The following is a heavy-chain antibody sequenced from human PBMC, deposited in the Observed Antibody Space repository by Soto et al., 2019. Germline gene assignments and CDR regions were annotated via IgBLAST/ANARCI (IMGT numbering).Heavy chain of an antibody. V-gene: IGHV1-18*01. D-gene: IGHD2-15*01. CDR2: INTYNGNS. CDR1: GYTLTNYA. CDR3: ARDCTGGSCFCMD. Sequence: ASVKVSCKASGYTLTNYAISWVRQAPGQGPEWMGWINTYNGNSNYAQKFQGRVTMTTDTSTNTAYMELRSLTSDDTAVYYCARDCTGGSCFCMDWGQGTLVTGSS. J-gene: IGHJ4*02.